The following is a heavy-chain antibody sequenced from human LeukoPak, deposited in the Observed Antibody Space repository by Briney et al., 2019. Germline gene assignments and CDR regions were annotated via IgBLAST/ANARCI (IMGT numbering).Heavy chain of an antibody. CDR3: ARSRPGSPYYYGMDV. V-gene: IGHV4-31*03. CDR2: IYYSGST. D-gene: IGHD6-25*01. J-gene: IGHJ6*02. Sequence: SETLSLTCTVSGGSISSGGYYWSWLRPHPGKGLEWVGYIYYSGSTYYNPSLKSRVTISVDTSKNQFSLKLSSVTAADTAVYYCARSRPGSPYYYGMDVWGQGTTVTVSS. CDR1: GGSISSGGYY.